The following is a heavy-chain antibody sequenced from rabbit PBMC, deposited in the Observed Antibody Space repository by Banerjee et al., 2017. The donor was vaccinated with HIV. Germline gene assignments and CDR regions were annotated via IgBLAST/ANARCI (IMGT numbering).Heavy chain of an antibody. Sequence: QEQLEESGGDLVKPEGSLTLTCTASGFSFSSRYWICWVRQAPGKGLEWIACIDTGSGVTYYASWAKGRFTTSKTSSTTVTLQMTSLTAADTATYFCARDTYDYPGYVLDLWGPGTLVTVS. J-gene: IGHJ4*01. CDR1: GFSFSSRYW. CDR3: ARDTYDYPGYVLDL. CDR2: IDTGSGVT. V-gene: IGHV1S45*01. D-gene: IGHD7-1*01.